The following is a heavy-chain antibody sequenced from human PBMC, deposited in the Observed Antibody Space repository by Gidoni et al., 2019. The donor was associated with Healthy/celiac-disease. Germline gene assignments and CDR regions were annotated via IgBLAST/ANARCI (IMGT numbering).Heavy chain of an antibody. CDR2: ISYDGSNK. J-gene: IGHJ5*02. V-gene: IGHV3-30*18. CDR3: AKDLDYGDSTGWFDP. Sequence: QVQLVESGGVVVQPGRSLRLSCAASGFTFSSYGMHGVRQAPGKGLEWVAVISYDGSNKYYADSVKGRFTISRDNSKNTLYLQMNSLRAEDTAVYYCAKDLDYGDSTGWFDPWGQGTLVTVSS. D-gene: IGHD4-17*01. CDR1: GFTFSSYG.